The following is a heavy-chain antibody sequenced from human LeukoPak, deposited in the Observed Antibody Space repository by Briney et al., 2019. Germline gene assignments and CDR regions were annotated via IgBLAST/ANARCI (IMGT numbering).Heavy chain of an antibody. V-gene: IGHV3-23*01. CDR1: GFTFSSYT. Sequence: GGSLRLSCAASGFTFSSYTMNWVRQAPGKGLEWVSAISGSGGSTYYADSVKGRFTISRDNSKNTLYLQMNSLRAEDTAVYYCAKESSSSWFGGFDYWGQGTLVTVSS. CDR2: ISGSGGST. D-gene: IGHD6-13*01. CDR3: AKESSSSWFGGFDY. J-gene: IGHJ4*02.